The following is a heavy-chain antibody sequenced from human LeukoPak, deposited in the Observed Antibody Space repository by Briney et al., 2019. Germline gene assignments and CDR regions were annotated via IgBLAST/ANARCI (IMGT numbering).Heavy chain of an antibody. CDR1: GGTFSSYA. V-gene: IGHV1-69*05. CDR3: ARGWDSSGWYVAEYFQH. CDR2: IIPIFGTA. D-gene: IGHD6-19*01. J-gene: IGHJ1*01. Sequence: SVKVSCKASGGTFSSYATSWVRQAPGQGLEWMGRIIPIFGTANYAQKFQGRVTITTDESTSTAYMELSSLRSEDTAVYYCARGWDSSGWYVAEYFQHWGQGTLVTVSS.